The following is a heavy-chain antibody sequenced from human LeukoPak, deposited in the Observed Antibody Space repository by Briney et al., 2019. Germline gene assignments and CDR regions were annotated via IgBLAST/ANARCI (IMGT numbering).Heavy chain of an antibody. CDR2: INPDTGGT. J-gene: IGHJ5*02. D-gene: IGHD3-10*01. CDR3: ARSPYDSGSYVSAP. V-gene: IGHV1-2*02. CDR1: GSFTGEY. Sequence: ASVKVSCKASGSFTGEYVHWVRQAPGQGLKWLGWINPDTGGTNVAQKFQGRVTMAGDTSISTAYMELSRLTSDDTAVYYCARSPYDSGSYVSAPWGQGTKVTVSS.